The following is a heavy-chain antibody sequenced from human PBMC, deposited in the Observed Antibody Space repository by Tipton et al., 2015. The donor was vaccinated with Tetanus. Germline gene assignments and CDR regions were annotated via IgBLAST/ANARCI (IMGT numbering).Heavy chain of an antibody. D-gene: IGHD3-10*01. Sequence: TLSLTCTVSGGPINSTPYFWGWIRQPPGKGLEWIGLIYYGGGTYYSPALKSRVTISVDTSKHQFSLKLSSVTAADTAIYYCARHRGAWSPPDDYWGQGTLVTVSP. CDR1: GGPINSTPYF. CDR3: ARHRGAWSPPDDY. CDR2: IYYGGGT. J-gene: IGHJ4*02. V-gene: IGHV4-39*01.